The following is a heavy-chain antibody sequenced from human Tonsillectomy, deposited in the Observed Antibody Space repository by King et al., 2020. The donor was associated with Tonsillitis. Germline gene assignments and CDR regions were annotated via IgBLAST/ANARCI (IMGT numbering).Heavy chain of an antibody. D-gene: IGHD6-25*01. Sequence: QLVQSGGGLVKPGGSLRLSCAASGFTFSDYYISWIRQSPGKGLKWVSYISTTGDTTYYADSVKGRFTISRDNAKNSLYLQMNSLRAEDTAVYYCARERYSSGCFDYWGQGTLVTVSS. CDR2: ISTTGDTT. CDR1: GFTFSDYY. V-gene: IGHV3-11*01. J-gene: IGHJ4*02. CDR3: ARERYSSGCFDY.